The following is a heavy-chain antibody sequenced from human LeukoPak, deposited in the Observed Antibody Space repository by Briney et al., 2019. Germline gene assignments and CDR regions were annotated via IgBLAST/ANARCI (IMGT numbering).Heavy chain of an antibody. CDR1: GFTFSSYG. D-gene: IGHD2-15*01. CDR3: AKERYVAYCSGGSCYSFPGY. Sequence: GGSLRLSCAASGFTFSSYGMHWVRQAPGKGLEWVAVISYDGSNKYYADSVKGRFTISRDNSKNTLYLQMNSLRAEDTAVYYCAKERYVAYCSGGSCYSFPGYWGQGTLVTVSS. CDR2: ISYDGSNK. V-gene: IGHV3-30*18. J-gene: IGHJ4*02.